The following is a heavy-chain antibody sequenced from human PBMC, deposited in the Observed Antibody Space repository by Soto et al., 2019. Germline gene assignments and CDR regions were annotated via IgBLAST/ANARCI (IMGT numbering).Heavy chain of an antibody. CDR1: GLTFSSYG. J-gene: IGHJ4*02. CDR2: IWYDGSNK. CDR3: ARVLTGSPGHY. V-gene: IGHV3-33*01. Sequence: PGGSLRLSCAASGLTFSSYGMHWVRQAPGKGLEWLAVIWYDGSNKYYADSVKGRFTISRDNSKNTLYPQMNSLRAEDTAVYYCARVLTGSPGHYWGQGTLVTVSS. D-gene: IGHD3-10*01.